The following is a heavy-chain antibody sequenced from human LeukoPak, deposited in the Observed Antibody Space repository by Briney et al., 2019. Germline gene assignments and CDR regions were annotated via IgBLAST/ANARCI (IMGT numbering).Heavy chain of an antibody. CDR3: ATASYIVATPRYFDL. D-gene: IGHD5-12*01. CDR2: FDPEDGET. J-gene: IGHJ2*01. V-gene: IGHV1-24*01. CDR1: GYALTQLS. Sequence: GASVKVSCKVSGYALTQLSMHWVRQAPGKGLEWMGGFDPEDGETIYAQKFQGRVTMTEDTSTDTAYMELSSLRSEDTAVYYCATASYIVATPRYFDLWGRGTLVTVSS.